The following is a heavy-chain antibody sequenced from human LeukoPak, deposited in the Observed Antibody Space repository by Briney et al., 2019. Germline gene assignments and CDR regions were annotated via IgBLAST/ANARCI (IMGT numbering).Heavy chain of an antibody. Sequence: SQTLSLTCTVFGGSISSGDYYWSWIRQPPGKGLEWIGYIYYSGSTYYNPSLKSRVTISVDTSKNQFSLKLSSVTAADTAVYYCARHKVLATIGLNAFDIWGQGTMVTVSS. V-gene: IGHV4-30-4*08. CDR1: GGSISSGDYY. CDR3: ARHKVLATIGLNAFDI. J-gene: IGHJ3*02. D-gene: IGHD5-24*01. CDR2: IYYSGST.